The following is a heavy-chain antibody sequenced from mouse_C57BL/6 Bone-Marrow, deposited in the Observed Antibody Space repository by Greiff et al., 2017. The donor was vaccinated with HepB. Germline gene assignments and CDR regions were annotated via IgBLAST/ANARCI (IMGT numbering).Heavy chain of an antibody. J-gene: IGHJ2*01. CDR3: VRGAYSNYLYYFDY. V-gene: IGHV10-1*01. D-gene: IGHD2-5*01. CDR1: GFSFNTYA. Sequence: EVKLQESGGGLVQPKGSLKLSCAASGFSFNTYAMNWVRQAPGKGLEWVARIRSKSNNYATYYADSVKDRFTISRDDSESMLYLQMNNLKTEDTAMYYCVRGAYSNYLYYFDYWGQGTTLTVSS. CDR2: IRSKSNNYAT.